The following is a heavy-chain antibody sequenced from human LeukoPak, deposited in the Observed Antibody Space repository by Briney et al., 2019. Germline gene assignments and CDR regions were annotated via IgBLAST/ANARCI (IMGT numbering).Heavy chain of an antibody. CDR1: GFTFSRAW. J-gene: IGHJ4*02. CDR2: IKRKSDGGTA. CDR3: TTVTDGGLDY. V-gene: IGHV3-15*01. Sequence: GGSLRLSCAASGFTFSRAWMSWVRQAPRKGLEWVGRIKRKSDGGTADCAGPVKGRFAISRDDSTSMLYLQMNSLKTEDTGVYYCTTVTDGGLDYWGQGTLVTVSS.